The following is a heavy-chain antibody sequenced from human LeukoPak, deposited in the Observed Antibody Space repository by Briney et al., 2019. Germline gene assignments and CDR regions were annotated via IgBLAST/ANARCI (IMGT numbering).Heavy chain of an antibody. CDR2: ISAYNGNT. CDR1: GYTFTSYG. CDR3: ARVLRDYDFWTGSEYFQH. J-gene: IGHJ1*01. V-gene: IGHV1-18*01. D-gene: IGHD3-3*01. Sequence: ASVKVSCKASGYTFTSYGISWVRQAPGQGLEWMGWISAYNGNTNYAQKLQGRVTMTTDTSTSTAYMELRSLRSDDTAVYYCARVLRDYDFWTGSEYFQHWGQGTLVTVSS.